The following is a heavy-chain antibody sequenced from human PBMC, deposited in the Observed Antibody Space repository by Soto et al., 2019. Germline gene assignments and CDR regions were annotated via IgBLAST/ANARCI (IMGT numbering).Heavy chain of an antibody. D-gene: IGHD6-13*01. V-gene: IGHV1-3*01. CDR2: INAGNGNT. J-gene: IGHJ3*02. CDR3: ARQGLAAAIAAFDI. CDR1: GYTFTSYA. Sequence: ASVKVSCKASGYTFTSYAMHWVRQAPGQRLEWMGWINAGNGNTKYSQKFQGRVTITRDTSASTAYMELSSLRSEDTAVYYCARQGLAAAIAAFDIWGQGTMVTVSS.